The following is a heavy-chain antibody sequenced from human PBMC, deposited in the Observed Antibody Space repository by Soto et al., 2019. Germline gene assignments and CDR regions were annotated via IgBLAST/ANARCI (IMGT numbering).Heavy chain of an antibody. CDR1: GYTFTIYD. D-gene: IGHD2-8*01. V-gene: IGHV1-8*01. CDR3: ARGQRRGPTNAPNWFDP. J-gene: IGHJ5*02. CDR2: MNPNSGNT. Sequence: ASVKVSCKASGYTFTIYDINCVLQSTLQWLEWMGWMNPNSGNTGYAQKFQGRVTMTRNTSISTAYMELSSLRSEDTAVYYCARGQRRGPTNAPNWFDPWGQGTLVTVSS.